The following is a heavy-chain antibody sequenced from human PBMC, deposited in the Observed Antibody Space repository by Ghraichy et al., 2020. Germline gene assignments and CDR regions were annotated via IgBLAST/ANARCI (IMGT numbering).Heavy chain of an antibody. D-gene: IGHD1-26*01. V-gene: IGHV4-61*02. CDR3: ARDRGATRHNAFDL. Sequence: SETPSLTCTVSGGSISSGSYYWSWIRQPAGKGLEWIGRIYTSGSTNYNPSLKSRVTISVATSKNQFSLKLSSWTAAATAVYYCARDRGATRHNAFDLWSQRQMVTVLS. CDR2: IYTSGST. CDR1: GGSISSGSYY. J-gene: IGHJ3*01.